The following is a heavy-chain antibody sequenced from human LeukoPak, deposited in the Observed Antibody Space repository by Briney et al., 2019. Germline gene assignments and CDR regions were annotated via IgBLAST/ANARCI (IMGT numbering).Heavy chain of an antibody. Sequence: ASVKVSCKASGYTFTSFDINWVRQATGQGLEWMGWMNPNSGNTGYAQKFQGRVTVTRNTSITTAYMELSSLRSEDTAVYYCARGNKDYGDNARGLSDYWGQGTLVTVSS. V-gene: IGHV1-8*02. CDR1: GYTFTSFD. CDR2: MNPNSGNT. D-gene: IGHD4-17*01. CDR3: ARGNKDYGDNARGLSDY. J-gene: IGHJ4*02.